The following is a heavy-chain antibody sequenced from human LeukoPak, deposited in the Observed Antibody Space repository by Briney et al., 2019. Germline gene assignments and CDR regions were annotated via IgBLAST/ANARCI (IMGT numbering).Heavy chain of an antibody. CDR2: IYYSGNT. J-gene: IGHJ5*02. CDR3: ARQPKSCTPGVYITGKACWFDP. CDR1: GCSISSYY. V-gene: IGHV4-59*04. Sequence: PSETLSLTCTVSGCSISSYYWSWIRQPPGKGLEWIGYIYYSGNTYYNPSLTSLKSRVSISIDTANNRFSLRLTSVTAADTAIYYCARQPKSCTPGVYITGKACWFDPWGQGIQVTVSS. D-gene: IGHD3-10*01.